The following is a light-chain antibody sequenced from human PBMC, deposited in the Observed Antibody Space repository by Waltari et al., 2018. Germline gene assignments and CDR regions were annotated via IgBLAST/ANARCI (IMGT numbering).Light chain of an antibody. CDR2: GPS. CDR3: QQYGGSPPMYT. Sequence: EIVLTQSPGTLSLSPGERATLSCRASQTVSASSLAWYQQKLGQAPSLLLYGPSCRAPGIPDRFSGSGSGTDFTLTISRLEPEDFAMYYCQQYGGSPPMYTFGQGTKLEIK. J-gene: IGKJ2*01. CDR1: QTVSASS. V-gene: IGKV3-20*01.